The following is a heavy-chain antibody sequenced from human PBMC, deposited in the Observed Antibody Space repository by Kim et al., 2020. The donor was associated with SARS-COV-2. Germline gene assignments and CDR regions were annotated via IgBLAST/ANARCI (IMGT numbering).Heavy chain of an antibody. Sequence: SETLSLTCTVSGGSISSYYWSWIRQPPGKGLEWIGYIYYSGSTNYNPSLKSRVTISVDTSKNQFSLKLSSVTAADTAVYYCARLWVGATFDYWGQGTLVTVSS. V-gene: IGHV4-59*08. CDR1: GGSISSYY. CDR2: IYYSGST. CDR3: ARLWVGATFDY. J-gene: IGHJ4*02. D-gene: IGHD1-26*01.